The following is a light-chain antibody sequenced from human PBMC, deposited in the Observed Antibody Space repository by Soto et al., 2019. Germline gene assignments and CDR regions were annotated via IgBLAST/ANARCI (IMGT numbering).Light chain of an antibody. V-gene: IGKV1-39*01. CDR1: ESPNDF. CDR2: NVS. CDR3: QQSFSLPFT. Sequence: DIQLTQSPPSLSVSAGDRVIITCRASESPNDFLDWYQQKPGKAPKLLIYNVSTLQTGVPSRFSGRGSGNDFTLTLASLQREDCASYFCQQSFSLPFTFGPGTKVDFK. J-gene: IGKJ3*01.